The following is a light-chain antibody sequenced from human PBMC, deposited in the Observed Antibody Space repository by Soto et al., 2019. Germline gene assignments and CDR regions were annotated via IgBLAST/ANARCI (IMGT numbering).Light chain of an antibody. Sequence: EIVLTQSPGTLSLSPGERATLSCRASQSVDSSYLAWYQQKPGQAPRLLIYGASSRATGIPDRFSGSGSGTEFTLTISRLEPEDFAVYYCQQYGSSPRTFGQGTKVEI. V-gene: IGKV3-20*01. CDR2: GAS. CDR1: QSVDSSY. J-gene: IGKJ1*01. CDR3: QQYGSSPRT.